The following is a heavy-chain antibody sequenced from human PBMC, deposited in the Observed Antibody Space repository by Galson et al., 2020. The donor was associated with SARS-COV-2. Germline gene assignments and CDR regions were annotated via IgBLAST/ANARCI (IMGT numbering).Heavy chain of an antibody. J-gene: IGHJ5*02. CDR2: INHSGST. Sequence: SETLSLTCAVYGGSFSGYYWSWIRQPPGKGLEWIGEINHSGSTNYNPSLKSRVTISVDTSKNQFSLKLSSVTAADTAVYYCARGADSSSWYGVRHWFDPWGQGTLVTVSS. CDR3: ARGADSSSWYGVRHWFDP. CDR1: GGSFSGYY. V-gene: IGHV4-34*01. D-gene: IGHD6-13*01.